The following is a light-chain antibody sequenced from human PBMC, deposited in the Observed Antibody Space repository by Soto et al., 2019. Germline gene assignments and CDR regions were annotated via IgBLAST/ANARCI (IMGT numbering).Light chain of an antibody. CDR3: HQSYNTPKT. CDR2: AAS. J-gene: IGKJ1*01. CDR1: QGIGDY. V-gene: IGKV1-39*01. Sequence: DIQMTQSPSSLSASAGDRVTITCRASQGIGDYLNWYQQKPGEAPKVLIFAASTVQSGVPSRFSGSGSVTDFNLNIRSLQPDDLETYYCHQSYNTPKTFGHG.